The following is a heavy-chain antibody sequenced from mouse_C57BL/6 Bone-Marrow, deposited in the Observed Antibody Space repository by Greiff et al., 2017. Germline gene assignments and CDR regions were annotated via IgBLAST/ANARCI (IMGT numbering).Heavy chain of an antibody. J-gene: IGHJ2*01. D-gene: IGHD2-3*01. CDR2: ILPGSGST. V-gene: IGHV1-9*01. CDR1: GYTFTGYW. Sequence: VQLQESGAELMKPGASVKLSCKATGYTFTGYWIEWVKQRPGHGLEWIGEILPGSGSTNYNEKFKGKATFTADTSANPAYMQLSSLTTEDSAIYYCASSVDGYFFDYWGQGTTLTVSS. CDR3: ASSVDGYFFDY.